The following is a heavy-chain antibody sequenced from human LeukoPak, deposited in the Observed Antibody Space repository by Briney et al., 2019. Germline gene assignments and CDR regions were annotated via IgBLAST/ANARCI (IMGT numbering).Heavy chain of an antibody. CDR2: TDPKSGAT. D-gene: IGHD3-10*01. J-gene: IGHJ4*02. Sequence: ASVKVSFKASGDSFTGHHIHWVRQAPGQGLEWMGKTDPKSGATNYAQKFQGRVTMTRDTSISAVYMEVGGLTSDDTTVYYCAVSIENPRSPSYDYWGQGTPVAVSS. V-gene: IGHV1-2*02. CDR1: GDSFTGHH. CDR3: AVSIENPRSPSYDY.